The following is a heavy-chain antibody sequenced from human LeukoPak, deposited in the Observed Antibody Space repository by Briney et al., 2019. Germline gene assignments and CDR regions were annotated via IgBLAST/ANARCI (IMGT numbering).Heavy chain of an antibody. CDR2: ISGSGGST. CDR3: AKDYDYYYYYYMDV. Sequence: GRSLRLSCAASGFTFDDYAMHWVRQAPGKGLEWVSAISGSGGSTYYADSVKGRFTISRDNSKNTLYLQMNSLRAEDTAVYYCAKDYDYYYYYYMDVWGKGTTVTVSS. J-gene: IGHJ6*03. V-gene: IGHV3-23*01. CDR1: GFTFDDYA. D-gene: IGHD4-17*01.